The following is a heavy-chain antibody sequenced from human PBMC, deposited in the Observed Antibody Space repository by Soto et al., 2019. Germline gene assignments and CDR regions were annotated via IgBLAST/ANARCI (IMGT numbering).Heavy chain of an antibody. Sequence: ASETLSLTCTVSGGSISSYYWSWIRQPPGKGLEWIGYIYYSGSTNYNPSLKSRVTISVDTSKNQFSLKLSSVTAADTAVYYCARLENYCSSTSCSNWFDPWGQGTLVTVSS. D-gene: IGHD2-2*01. CDR2: IYYSGST. CDR1: GGSISSYY. CDR3: ARLENYCSSTSCSNWFDP. V-gene: IGHV4-59*08. J-gene: IGHJ5*02.